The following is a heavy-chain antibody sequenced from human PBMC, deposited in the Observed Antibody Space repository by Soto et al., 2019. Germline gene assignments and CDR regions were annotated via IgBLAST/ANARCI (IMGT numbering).Heavy chain of an antibody. CDR2: IIPIFGTT. D-gene: IGHD2-2*03. J-gene: IGHJ6*02. V-gene: IGHV1-69*13. CDR1: GGTFSSHA. Sequence: SVKVSCKASGGTFSSHAISWVRQAPGRGLEWMGGIIPIFGTTNYAQNFRARVTITADESTSTAYMELSSLTSGDTAVYYCGSVGYCSSTNCLFYYYHYGMDVWGQGTTVTAP. CDR3: GSVGYCSSTNCLFYYYHYGMDV.